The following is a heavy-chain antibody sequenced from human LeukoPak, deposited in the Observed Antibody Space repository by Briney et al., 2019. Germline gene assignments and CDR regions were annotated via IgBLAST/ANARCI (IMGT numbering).Heavy chain of an antibody. V-gene: IGHV3-11*01. CDR3: ARDYSGGIFDY. CDR1: GFTLTNYW. Sequence: GGSLRLSCAASGFTLTNYWMGWVRQAPGKGLEWVSYISSSGSTIYYADSVKGRFTISRDNAKNSLYLQMNSLRAEDTAVYYCARDYSGGIFDYWGQGTLVTVSS. D-gene: IGHD2-15*01. CDR2: ISSSGSTI. J-gene: IGHJ4*02.